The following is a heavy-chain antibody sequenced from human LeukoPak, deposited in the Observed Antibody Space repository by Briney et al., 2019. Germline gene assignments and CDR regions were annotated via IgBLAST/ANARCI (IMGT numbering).Heavy chain of an antibody. CDR1: GGSFSGYY. D-gene: IGHD3-10*01. Sequence: SETLSLTCAVYGGSFSGYYWSWIRQPPGKGLEWIGEINHSGSTNYNPSLKSRVTISVDTSKNQFSLKLSSVTAADTAVYYCARFGTYWGQGALVTVSS. J-gene: IGHJ4*02. V-gene: IGHV4-34*01. CDR3: ARFGTY. CDR2: INHSGST.